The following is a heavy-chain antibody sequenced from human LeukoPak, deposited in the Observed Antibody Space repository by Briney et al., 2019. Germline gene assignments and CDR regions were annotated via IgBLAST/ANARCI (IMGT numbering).Heavy chain of an antibody. CDR2: IYYSGST. Sequence: PSEALSLTCTVSGGSISSGDYYWSWIRQPPGKGLEWIGYIYYSGSTYYNPSLKSRVAISVDTSKNQFSLKLYSVTAADTAVYYCTYCSSTSCYKGHMDVWGKGTTVTVSS. J-gene: IGHJ6*03. CDR1: GGSISSGDYY. V-gene: IGHV4-30-4*08. CDR3: TYCSSTSCYKGHMDV. D-gene: IGHD2-2*02.